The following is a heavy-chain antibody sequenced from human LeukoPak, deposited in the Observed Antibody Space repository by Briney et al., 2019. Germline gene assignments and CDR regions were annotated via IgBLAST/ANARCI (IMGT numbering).Heavy chain of an antibody. D-gene: IGHD6-13*01. CDR1: GFSFGTHW. J-gene: IGHJ3*02. Sequence: GGSLRLSCAASGFSFGTHWMSWVRQAPGKGLEWVGSIKQDGSKKSYVDSVKGRFTISRDNAENSLYLQMNSLRAEDTAVYYCAREVRIGAAGRAFDIWGQGTMVAVSS. CDR2: IKQDGSKK. V-gene: IGHV3-7*01. CDR3: AREVRIGAAGRAFDI.